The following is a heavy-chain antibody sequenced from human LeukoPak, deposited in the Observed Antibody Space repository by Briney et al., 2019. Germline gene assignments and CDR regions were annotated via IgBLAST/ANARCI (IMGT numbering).Heavy chain of an antibody. J-gene: IGHJ4*02. V-gene: IGHV4-30-2*01. CDR2: IYHSGST. CDR1: GGSISSGGYS. D-gene: IGHD3-10*01. CDR3: ARVAVVPTFFDY. Sequence: PSQTLSLTCAVSGGSISSGGYSWSWIRQPPGKGLEWIGYIYHSGSTYYNPSLKSRVTISVDRSKNQFSLKLSSVTAADTAVYYCARVAVVPTFFDYWGQGTLVTVSS.